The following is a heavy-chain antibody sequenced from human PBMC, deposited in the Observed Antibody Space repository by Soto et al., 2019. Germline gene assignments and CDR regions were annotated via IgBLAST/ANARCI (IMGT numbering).Heavy chain of an antibody. CDR1: GFTFNDYA. D-gene: IGHD3-3*01. CDR3: AKEYDFWSGRKSFFDY. J-gene: IGHJ4*02. Sequence: GSLRLSCAASGFTFNDYAMTWVRQAPGKGLDWVSTISGSGAGTYYADSVKGRFTISRDNSKNTLYLQMSSLRAEDTAVYYCAKEYDFWSGRKSFFDYWGQGTLVTVSS. CDR2: ISGSGAGT. V-gene: IGHV3-23*01.